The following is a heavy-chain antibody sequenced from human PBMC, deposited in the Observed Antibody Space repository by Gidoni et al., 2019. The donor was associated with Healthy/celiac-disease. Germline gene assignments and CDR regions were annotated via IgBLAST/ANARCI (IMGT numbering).Heavy chain of an antibody. D-gene: IGHD3-9*01. CDR3: ARGTALGTNYDILTCDPFDY. CDR2: KWYDGSHK. J-gene: IGHJ4*02. Sequence: QVQLVESGGGVVQPGRSRRLSCAASGFTFSSYGLHRVRQAPCKGLEWVAVKWYDGSHKYYADAVKGRFTISRDNSKNTLYLQMNSLRAEDTAVYYCARGTALGTNYDILTCDPFDYWGQGTLVTVSS. CDR1: GFTFSSYG. V-gene: IGHV3-33*01.